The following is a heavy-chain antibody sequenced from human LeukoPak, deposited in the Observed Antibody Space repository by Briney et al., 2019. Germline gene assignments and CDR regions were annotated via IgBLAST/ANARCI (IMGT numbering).Heavy chain of an antibody. D-gene: IGHD6-19*01. J-gene: IGHJ3*02. CDR2: IYSGGST. CDR1: GFTVSSNY. CDR3: ARDLKAYSSGDDAFDI. Sequence: PGGSLRLSCAASGFTVSSNYMSWVRQAPGKGLEWVSVIYSGGSTYYADSVKGRFTISRDNAKNSLYLQMNSLRAEDTAVYYCARDLKAYSSGDDAFDIWGQGTMVTVSS. V-gene: IGHV3-53*01.